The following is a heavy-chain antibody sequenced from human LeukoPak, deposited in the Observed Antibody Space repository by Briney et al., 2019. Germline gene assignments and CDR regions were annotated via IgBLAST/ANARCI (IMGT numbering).Heavy chain of an antibody. CDR2: ISAYNGNT. D-gene: IGHD6-19*01. V-gene: IGHV1-18*01. CDR1: GYTFTSYG. Sequence: ASVKASCKASGYTFTSYGISWVRQAPGQGLEWMGWISAYNGNTNYAQKLQGRVTMTTDTSTSTAYMELRSLRSDDTAVYYCATGIAVAGEYDAFDIWGQGTMVTVSS. J-gene: IGHJ3*02. CDR3: ATGIAVAGEYDAFDI.